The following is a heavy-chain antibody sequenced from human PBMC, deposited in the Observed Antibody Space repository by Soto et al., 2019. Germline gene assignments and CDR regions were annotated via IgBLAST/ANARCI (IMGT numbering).Heavy chain of an antibody. J-gene: IGHJ6*02. CDR2: TYYRSKWYN. V-gene: IGHV6-1*01. D-gene: IGHD6-6*01. Sequence: SQTLSLICAIPGASVSSNSAAWNWIRQSPSRGIEWLGRTYYRSKWYNDYAVSVKSRITINPDTSKNQFSLQLNSVTPEDTAVYYCARHRAYISTSSTRDYYDGMAVWGQGP. CDR1: GASVSSNSAA. CDR3: ARHRAYISTSSTRDYYDGMAV.